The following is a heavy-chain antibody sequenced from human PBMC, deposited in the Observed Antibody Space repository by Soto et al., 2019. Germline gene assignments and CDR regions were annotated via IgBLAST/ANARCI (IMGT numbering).Heavy chain of an antibody. V-gene: IGHV4-39*01. J-gene: IGHJ4*02. CDR3: AVSYYYDSSGYYSYFDY. D-gene: IGHD3-22*01. CDR1: GGSISSSSYY. Sequence: SETLSLTCTVSGGSISSSSYYWGWIRQPPGKGLEWIGSIYYSGSTYYNPSLKSRVTISVDTSKNQFSLKLSSVTAADTTVYYCAVSYYYDSSGYYSYFDYWGQGTLATVSS. CDR2: IYYSGST.